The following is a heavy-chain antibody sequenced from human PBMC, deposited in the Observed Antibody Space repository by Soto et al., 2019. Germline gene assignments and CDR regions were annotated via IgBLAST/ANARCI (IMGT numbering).Heavy chain of an antibody. Sequence: SETLSLTCTVSGDSISNFYWSWIRQPAGKGLEWIGRIYISGSTDYNPTLKSRVVMSLDTSKNQFSLKLSSVTAADTAVYYCARDYIVPVPDAPYFVDYGMDVWGQGTTVTVSS. CDR3: ARDYIVPVPDAPYFVDYGMDV. V-gene: IGHV4-4*07. D-gene: IGHD2-2*01. J-gene: IGHJ6*02. CDR1: GDSISNFY. CDR2: IYISGST.